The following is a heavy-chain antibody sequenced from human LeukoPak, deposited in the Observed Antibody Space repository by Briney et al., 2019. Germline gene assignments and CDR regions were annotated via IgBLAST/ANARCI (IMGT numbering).Heavy chain of an antibody. D-gene: IGHD1-26*01. V-gene: IGHV1-2*02. CDR2: INPNSGGT. CDR3: ARAGIRGELLGY. Sequence: ASVKVSCKASGYTFTGYYMHWVRQAPGQGLEWMGWINPNSGGTNYAQKFQGRVTMTRDTSIGTAYMELSRLRSDDTAVYYCARAGIRGELLGYWGQGTLVTVSS. J-gene: IGHJ4*02. CDR1: GYTFTGYY.